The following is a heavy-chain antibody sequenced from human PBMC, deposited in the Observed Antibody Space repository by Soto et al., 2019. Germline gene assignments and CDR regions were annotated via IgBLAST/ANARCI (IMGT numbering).Heavy chain of an antibody. J-gene: IGHJ4*02. CDR3: ARLTTATTRKYFDY. CDR2: IYPGDSDT. V-gene: IGHV5-51*01. CDR1: GYSITNYW. D-gene: IGHD4-17*01. Sequence: PGEFLQICCKGSGYSITNYWIGWVRQMQGKGLEWMGIIYPGDSDTRYSPSFQGQVTISADKSISTAYLQWSSLKASDTAMYYCARLTTATTRKYFDYWGQGTLVTVSS.